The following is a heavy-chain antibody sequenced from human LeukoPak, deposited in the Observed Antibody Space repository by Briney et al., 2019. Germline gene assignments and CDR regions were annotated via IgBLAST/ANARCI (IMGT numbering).Heavy chain of an antibody. Sequence: ASVKVSCKASGYTFTSYDINWVRQATGQGLEWMGWMNPNSGNTGYAQKFQGRVTMTRNTSISTAYMELSSLRSEDTAVYYCARDLIAAAGTLFDYWGQGTLVTVSS. D-gene: IGHD6-13*01. J-gene: IGHJ4*02. CDR2: MNPNSGNT. V-gene: IGHV1-8*01. CDR3: ARDLIAAAGTLFDY. CDR1: GYTFTSYD.